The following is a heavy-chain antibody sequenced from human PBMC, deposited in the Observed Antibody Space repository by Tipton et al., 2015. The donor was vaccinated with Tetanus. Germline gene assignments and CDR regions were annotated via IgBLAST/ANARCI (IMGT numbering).Heavy chain of an antibody. V-gene: IGHV4-31*03. CDR1: GESISGSPFF. D-gene: IGHD6-19*01. CDR3: AFLPKHWLVPSFDP. J-gene: IGHJ5*02. CDR2: IYYSGST. Sequence: LRLSCTVSGESISGSPFFWNWIRQQPGKGPEWIGYIYYSGSTFYNPSLKSRVSISVDTSKNHFSLNLTSVTAADTAVYYCAFLPKHWLVPSFDPWGQGTLVTVSS.